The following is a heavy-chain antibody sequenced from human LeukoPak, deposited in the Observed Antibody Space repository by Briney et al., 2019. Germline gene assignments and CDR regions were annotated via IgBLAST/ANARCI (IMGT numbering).Heavy chain of an antibody. Sequence: SETLSLTCAVSGGSISSSNWWSWVRQPPGKGLEWIGEIYHSGSTNYNPSLKSRVTISVDTSKNQFSLKLSSVTAADTAVYYCARVGGYYDILTGYYQAYFDYWGQGTLVTVSS. CDR2: IYHSGST. J-gene: IGHJ4*02. CDR3: ARVGGYYDILTGYYQAYFDY. D-gene: IGHD3-9*01. V-gene: IGHV4-4*02. CDR1: GGSISSSNW.